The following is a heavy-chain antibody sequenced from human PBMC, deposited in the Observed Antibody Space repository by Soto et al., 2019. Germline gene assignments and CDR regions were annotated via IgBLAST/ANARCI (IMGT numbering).Heavy chain of an antibody. Sequence: EVQLVESGGGLVQPGRSLRLSCAASGFTFDDYAMHWVRQAPGKGLEWVSGISWNSGTIVYADSVKGRFTISRDNAKNPLYLQKNSVRGEDTPLYCCAKGMWGGSSSSRYYYGLDLWGQGNTVTVSS. V-gene: IGHV3-9*01. D-gene: IGHD6-13*01. J-gene: IGHJ6*02. CDR1: GFTFDDYA. CDR3: AKGMWGGSSSSRYYYGLDL. CDR2: ISWNSGTI.